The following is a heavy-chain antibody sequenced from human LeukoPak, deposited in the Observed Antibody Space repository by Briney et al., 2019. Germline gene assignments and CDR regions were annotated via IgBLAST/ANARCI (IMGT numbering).Heavy chain of an antibody. V-gene: IGHV4-59*01. J-gene: IGHJ3*02. Sequence: PSETLSLTCTVSGGSISSYYWSWIRQPPGKGLEWIGYIYYSGSTNYNPSLKSRVTISVDTSKNQFSLKLSSVTAADTAVYYCAXXXXXXXDADAFDIWGQGTMVTVSS. CDR3: AXXXXXXXDADAFDI. CDR1: GGSISSYY. CDR2: IYYSGST.